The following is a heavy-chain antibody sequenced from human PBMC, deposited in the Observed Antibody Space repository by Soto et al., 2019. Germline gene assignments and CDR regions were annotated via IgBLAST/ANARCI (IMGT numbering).Heavy chain of an antibody. V-gene: IGHV3-23*01. Sequence: PGGSLRLSCAASGFTLSSSSMSWVRQAPGKGLEWVSVIGANGITTYYADSVKGRFTISRDTSKNTLYLQMNSLRVEDTAVYYCAKDPSPQYCSGGNCYSAWGQGTLVTVSS. CDR2: IGANGITT. CDR3: AKDPSPQYCSGGNCYSA. J-gene: IGHJ5*02. D-gene: IGHD2-15*01. CDR1: GFTLSSSS.